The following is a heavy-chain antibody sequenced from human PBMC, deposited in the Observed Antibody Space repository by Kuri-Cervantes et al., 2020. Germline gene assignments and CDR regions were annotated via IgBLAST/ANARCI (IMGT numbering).Heavy chain of an antibody. D-gene: IGHD2-21*02. Sequence: GVLKISCEASGFTFSYYWMSWVRQAPGKGLEWVSAISGSGGSAYYADSVKGRFTISRDNSKNTLYLQMNSLRAEDTAVYYCAKEALAYCGGDCYSPLDYWGQGTLVTVSS. CDR3: AKEALAYCGGDCYSPLDY. J-gene: IGHJ4*02. V-gene: IGHV3-23*01. CDR2: ISGSGGSA. CDR1: GFTFSYYW.